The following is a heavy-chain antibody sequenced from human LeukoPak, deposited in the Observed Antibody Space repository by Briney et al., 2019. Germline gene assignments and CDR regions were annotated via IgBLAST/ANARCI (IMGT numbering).Heavy chain of an antibody. CDR2: ISWNGRST. D-gene: IGHD2-15*01. J-gene: IGHJ6*03. Sequence: PGRSLRLSCAASGFTFDGYGMSWVRQAPGKGLEWVSGISWNGRSTGYAASVKGRFTISRDNAQKSLYLQMNSLRAEDTALYYCARYTRGLGYMDVWGKGTTVTVSS. V-gene: IGHV3-20*04. CDR3: ARYTRGLGYMDV. CDR1: GFTFDGYG.